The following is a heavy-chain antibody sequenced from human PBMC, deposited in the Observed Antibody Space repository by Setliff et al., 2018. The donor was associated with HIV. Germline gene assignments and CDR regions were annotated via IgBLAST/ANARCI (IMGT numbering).Heavy chain of an antibody. CDR2: ISPDSGDT. CDR1: GYTFTVNH. Sequence: ASVKVSCKTSGYTFTVNHLHWVRQAPGQGVEWVGKISPDSGDTYYAQKFQGRVTLTRDTSITTAYMELSTLRDDDPAVYYCARDAGAPGRGNPLDYWGQGTLVTVSS. J-gene: IGHJ4*02. D-gene: IGHD3-10*01. V-gene: IGHV1-2*02. CDR3: ARDAGAPGRGNPLDY.